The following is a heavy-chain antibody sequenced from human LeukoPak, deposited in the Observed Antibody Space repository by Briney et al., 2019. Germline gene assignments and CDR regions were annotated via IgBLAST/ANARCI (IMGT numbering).Heavy chain of an antibody. D-gene: IGHD3-22*01. Sequence: ASVTVSCKASGGTFSSYAISWVRQAPGQGLEWMGWIDPNSGDTKYVEKFQGRVTMTRDTSFSTAYMALSSLRSDDTAIYYCARAMNSWFLLDLDYWGQGNLVTVSS. CDR2: IDPNSGDT. CDR1: GGTFSSYA. J-gene: IGHJ4*02. V-gene: IGHV1-2*02. CDR3: ARAMNSWFLLDLDY.